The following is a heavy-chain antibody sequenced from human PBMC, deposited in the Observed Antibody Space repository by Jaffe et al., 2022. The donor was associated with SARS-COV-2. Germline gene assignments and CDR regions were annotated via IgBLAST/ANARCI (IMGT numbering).Heavy chain of an antibody. CDR1: GGSISSYY. Sequence: QVQLQESGPGLVKPSETLSLICTVSGGSISSYYWNWIRQPPGKGLEWIGYIYSSGSTNYNPSLKSRVTISVDTSKNQFSLKLRSVTAADTAVYYCARDQGFWSGTYNWYFDLWGRGALVTVSS. J-gene: IGHJ2*01. CDR3: ARDQGFWSGTYNWYFDL. CDR2: IYSSGST. V-gene: IGHV4-59*01. D-gene: IGHD3-3*01.